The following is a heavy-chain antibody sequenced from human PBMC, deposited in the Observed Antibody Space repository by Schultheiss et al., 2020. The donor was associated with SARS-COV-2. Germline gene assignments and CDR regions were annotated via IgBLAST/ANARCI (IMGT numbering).Heavy chain of an antibody. CDR1: GGSISSGDYY. V-gene: IGHV4-61*08. J-gene: IGHJ6*02. Sequence: SETLSLTCTVSGGSISSGDYYWSWIRQPPGKGLEWLGFAYYIGSANYNPSLKSRVTISVDTSKNQFSLKLSSVTAADTAVYYCARDPGEMATITTYYYYGMDVWGQGTTVTVSS. CDR2: AYYIGSA. CDR3: ARDPGEMATITTYYYYGMDV. D-gene: IGHD5-24*01.